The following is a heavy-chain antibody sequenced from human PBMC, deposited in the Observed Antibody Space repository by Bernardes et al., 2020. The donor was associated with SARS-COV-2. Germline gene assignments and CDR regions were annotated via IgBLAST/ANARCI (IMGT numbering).Heavy chain of an antibody. CDR3: ARSYGSSPPFDY. CDR2: INPSAGFT. J-gene: IGHJ4*02. Sequence: ASVEVSWKASGYTFTSYYMHWVRQAPGQGLEWMGIINPSAGFTSYAQKIQGRVTMTRDTSTSTVYMELSNLRSDDTAVYYCARSYGSSPPFDYWGQGTLVTVSS. D-gene: IGHD6-13*01. CDR1: GYTFTSYY. V-gene: IGHV1-46*01.